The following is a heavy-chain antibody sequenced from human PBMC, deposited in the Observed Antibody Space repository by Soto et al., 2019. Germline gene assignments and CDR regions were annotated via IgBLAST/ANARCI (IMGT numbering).Heavy chain of an antibody. J-gene: IGHJ4*02. CDR3: ARESRSAFDY. CDR1: GFTISDFW. CDR2: IKPDGSEH. D-gene: IGHD6-19*01. V-gene: IGHV3-7*01. Sequence: PGGSLRLSWAASGFTISDFWMSWVRQAPGKGLEWVATIKPDGSEHYYVDSVKGRFTIFRDNAKNSLYLQLNSLRADDTAIYYCARESRSAFDYWVQGTLVTVSS.